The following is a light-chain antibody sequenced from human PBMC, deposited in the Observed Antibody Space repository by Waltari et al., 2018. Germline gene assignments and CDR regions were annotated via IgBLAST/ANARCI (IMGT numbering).Light chain of an antibody. V-gene: IGKV1-12*01. CDR3: LQVDSFPRT. J-gene: IGKJ1*01. CDR1: QGISTR. CDR2: DAS. Sequence: DIQMTQSPSSVSASVADRVTLTCRASQGISTRLAWYQQKPGKAPKLLIYDASSLHSGVPSRFSGSGSGTEFTLTISSLQPEDFATYYCLQVDSFPRTFGQGTKVEVK.